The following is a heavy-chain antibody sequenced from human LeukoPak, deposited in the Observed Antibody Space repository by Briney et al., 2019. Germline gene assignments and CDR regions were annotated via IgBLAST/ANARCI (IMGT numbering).Heavy chain of an antibody. Sequence: ASVKVSCKVSGYTFTDYYMHWVQQAPGKGLEWMGLVDPEDGETIYVEKFQGRVTINADTSTDPAYMELSSLSSEYTAVYYCATAVNIVVVPAARDHYIWFDPWGQGTLVTVSS. V-gene: IGHV1-69-2*01. D-gene: IGHD2-2*01. J-gene: IGHJ5*02. CDR3: ATAVNIVVVPAARDHYIWFDP. CDR2: VDPEDGET. CDR1: GYTFTDYY.